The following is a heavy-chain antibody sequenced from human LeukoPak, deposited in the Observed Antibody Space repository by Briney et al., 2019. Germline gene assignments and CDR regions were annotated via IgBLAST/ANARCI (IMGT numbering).Heavy chain of an antibody. J-gene: IGHJ4*02. CDR3: ARSEINDYMNY. CDR2: IYYSGST. V-gene: IGHV4-59*08. CDR1: GGSISSYY. Sequence: SETLSLTCTVSGGSISSYYWNWIRQPPGKGLEWIGYIYYSGSTNYNPSLKSRVTISVDTSKNQFSLKMTSVTAADTAFYFCARSEINDYMNYWGQGMPVTVSS. D-gene: IGHD4-11*01.